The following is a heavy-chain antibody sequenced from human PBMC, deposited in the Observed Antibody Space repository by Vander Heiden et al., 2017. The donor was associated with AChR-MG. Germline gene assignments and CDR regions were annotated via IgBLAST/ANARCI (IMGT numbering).Heavy chain of an antibody. Sequence: QVQLVESGGGVVQPGRSLRLTCAASGFTLSTNGMNWVRQAPGKGLEWVAVISYDGATKRYADSVKGRFTVSRDNSRNTVFLQMNSLRAEDTAVYYCAKDARGGGTYHNHWGQGTLVTVSS. CDR1: GFTLSTNG. D-gene: IGHD1-26*01. J-gene: IGHJ5*02. CDR3: AKDARGGGTYHNH. CDR2: ISYDGATK. V-gene: IGHV3-30*18.